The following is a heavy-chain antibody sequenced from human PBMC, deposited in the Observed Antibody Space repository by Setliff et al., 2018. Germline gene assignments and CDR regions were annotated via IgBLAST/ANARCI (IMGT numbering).Heavy chain of an antibody. D-gene: IGHD3-3*01. Sequence: KTSETLSLTCTVSGDSISSGSYYWTWIRQPAGKGLEWIGHFHTGGSTNYNRSLRSRVSISVDTSKNQFSLKLSSVTAADTATYYCARAGPTVTFFRVLVISWWDPWGQGSPVTVS. CDR3: ARAGPTVTFFRVLVISWWDP. V-gene: IGHV4-61*09. J-gene: IGHJ5*02. CDR2: FHTGGST. CDR1: GDSISSGSYY.